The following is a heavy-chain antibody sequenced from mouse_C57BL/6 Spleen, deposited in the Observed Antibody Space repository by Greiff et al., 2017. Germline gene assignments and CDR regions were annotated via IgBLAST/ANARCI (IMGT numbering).Heavy chain of an antibody. CDR2: VYPYNGGT. CDR3: ARYETRDDYDDGFAY. CDR1: GFTFTDYY. V-gene: IGHV1-36*01. Sequence: VQLQQSGPVLVKPGPSVKISCKASGFTFTDYYMHWVKQSHGKSLEWIGLVYPYNGGTSYNQKFKGKATLTVDTSSSTAYMELNSLTSEDSAVYYCARYETRDDYDDGFAYWGQGTLVTVSA. J-gene: IGHJ3*01. D-gene: IGHD2-4*01.